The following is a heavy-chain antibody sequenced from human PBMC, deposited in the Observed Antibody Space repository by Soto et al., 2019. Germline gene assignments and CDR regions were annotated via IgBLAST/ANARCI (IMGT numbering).Heavy chain of an antibody. V-gene: IGHV4-61*01. D-gene: IGHD5-12*01. CDR2: IYYSGST. J-gene: IGHJ4*02. CDR1: GGSVSSGSYY. Sequence: QVQLQESGPGLVKPSETLSITCTVSGGSVSSGSYYWSWIRQPPGKGLEWIGYIYYSGSTNYNPSLKSRVTISVDTSKNQFSLKVSSVTAADTAVYYCARRYSGYGDYFDYWGQGTLVTVSS. CDR3: ARRYSGYGDYFDY.